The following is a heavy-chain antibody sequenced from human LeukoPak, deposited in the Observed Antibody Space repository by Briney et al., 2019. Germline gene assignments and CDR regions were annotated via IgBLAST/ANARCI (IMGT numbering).Heavy chain of an antibody. CDR1: GYTFTSYG. CDR2: VSAYNGNT. Sequence: ASVKVSCKASGYTFTSYGISWVRQAPGQGLEWMGWVSAYNGNTNYAQKLQGGVTMTTDTSTSTAYMELRSLRSDDTAVYYCARVRYCSSTSCHGRYAFDIWGQGTMVTVSS. D-gene: IGHD2-2*01. J-gene: IGHJ3*02. CDR3: ARVRYCSSTSCHGRYAFDI. V-gene: IGHV1-18*01.